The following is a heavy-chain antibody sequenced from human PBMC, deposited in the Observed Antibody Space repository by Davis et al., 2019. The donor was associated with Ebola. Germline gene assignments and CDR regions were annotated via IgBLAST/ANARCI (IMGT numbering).Heavy chain of an antibody. D-gene: IGHD6-25*01. Sequence: GESLKISCAASEFTFSAHWMGWLRQAPGKGLEWVADINKDGSQINYVDSVRGRFTISRDNAKNSLYLQMNSLRPEDTAVYYCGAGSGWIFCSWGQGTLVTVSS. CDR3: GAGSGWIFCS. V-gene: IGHV3-7*01. CDR2: INKDGSQI. J-gene: IGHJ5*02. CDR1: EFTFSAHW.